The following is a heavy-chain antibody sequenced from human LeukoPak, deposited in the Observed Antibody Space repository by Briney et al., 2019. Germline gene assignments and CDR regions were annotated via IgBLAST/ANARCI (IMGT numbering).Heavy chain of an antibody. J-gene: IGHJ3*02. CDR2: ISCNSGSI. D-gene: IGHD6-19*01. V-gene: IGHV3-9*01. CDR1: GFTFDYYA. CDR3: GKCARAVAGRRAALHI. Sequence: PGGSLRLSCAASGFTFDYYAMHWVRQAPGKGREWVSGISCNSGSIAYADSVRGRFTISRDNAKNSLYLQMKSLRAKDTALYYGGKCARAVAGRRAALHIWAEGTMVSVSS.